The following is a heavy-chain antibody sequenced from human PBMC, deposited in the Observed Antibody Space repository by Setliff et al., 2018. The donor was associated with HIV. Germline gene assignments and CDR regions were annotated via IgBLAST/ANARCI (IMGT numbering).Heavy chain of an antibody. V-gene: IGHV3-11*03. J-gene: IGHJ3*02. CDR3: ARSLLLHYYDSSGYSIDAFDI. Sequence: LRLSCAASGFTFSDYYMSWIRQAPGKGLEWVSHISSSSSYTNYADSVKGRFTISRDNAKTSLYLQMNSLRAEDTAVYYCARSLLLHYYDSSGYSIDAFDIWGQGTMVTVSS. CDR2: ISSSSSYT. D-gene: IGHD3-22*01. CDR1: GFTFSDYY.